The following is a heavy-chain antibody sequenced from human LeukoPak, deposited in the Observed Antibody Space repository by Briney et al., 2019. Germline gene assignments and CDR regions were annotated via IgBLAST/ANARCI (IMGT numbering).Heavy chain of an antibody. D-gene: IGHD6-13*01. CDR3: AKHKGAGSRYSYSMDV. CDR2: ISGSGGGT. Sequence: PGGSLRLSCAASGFTFVTFAMGWVRQAPGKGLEWVSTISGSGGGTYYADSVKGRFTISRDNSKNTLYLQMNILRAEDTAVYYCAKHKGAGSRYSYSMDVWGKGATVTVSS. CDR1: GFTFVTFA. J-gene: IGHJ6*03. V-gene: IGHV3-23*01.